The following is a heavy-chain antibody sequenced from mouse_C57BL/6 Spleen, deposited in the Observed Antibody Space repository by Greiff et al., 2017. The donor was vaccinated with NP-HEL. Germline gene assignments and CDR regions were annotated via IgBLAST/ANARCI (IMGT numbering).Heavy chain of an antibody. CDR2: IDPSDSYT. J-gene: IGHJ2*01. CDR1: GYTFTSYW. D-gene: IGHD3-1*01. Sequence: QVQLQQPGAELVKPGASVKLSCKASGYTFTSYWLQWVKQRPGQGLEWIGEIDPSDSYTNYNQKFKGKATLTVDTSSSTAYMQLSSLTSEDSPVYSCARSGEGAYWGQGTTLTVSS. CDR3: ARSGEGAY. V-gene: IGHV1-50*01.